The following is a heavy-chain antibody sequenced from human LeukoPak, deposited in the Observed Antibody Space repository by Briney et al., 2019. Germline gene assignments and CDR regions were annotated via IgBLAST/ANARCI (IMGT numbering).Heavy chain of an antibody. CDR1: GGAISSGGYY. Sequence: SETLSLTCTVSGGAISSGGYYWSWIRQPPGKGLEWIAYMYYSRSTYYNPSLKGRVPMSADTSKNQLSLKLSSVTAADTAVYYCARPYYYDSRIDPWGQGIRVTVSS. CDR3: ARPYYYDSRIDP. J-gene: IGHJ5*02. CDR2: MYYSRST. V-gene: IGHV4-30-4*01. D-gene: IGHD3-22*01.